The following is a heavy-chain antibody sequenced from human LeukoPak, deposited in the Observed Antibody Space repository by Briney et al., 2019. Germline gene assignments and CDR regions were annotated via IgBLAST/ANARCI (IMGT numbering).Heavy chain of an antibody. J-gene: IGHJ4*02. V-gene: IGHV1-2*06. Sequence: ASVKVSCKASGYTFTDYYMHWVRQAPGQGLEWMGRINPSSGGTNYAQKFQGRVTMTRDTSISTAYMELSRLRSDDTAVYYCARASYYYDSSGYPGYYFDYWGQGTLVTVSS. CDR3: ARASYYYDSSGYPGYYFDY. D-gene: IGHD3-22*01. CDR1: GYTFTDYY. CDR2: INPSSGGT.